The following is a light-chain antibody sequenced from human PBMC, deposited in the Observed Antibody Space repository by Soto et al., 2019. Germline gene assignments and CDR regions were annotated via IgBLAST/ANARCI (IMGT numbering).Light chain of an antibody. Sequence: EIVLTQSPGTLSLSPGERATLSCRASQSLSSSYLAWYQQRPGQAPRLLIYGASSRATGIPERFSGSGSATDFTLTISSLEPEDFAVYHCQQYGNSPPTFGGGTKVEI. CDR3: QQYGNSPPT. J-gene: IGKJ4*01. CDR2: GAS. V-gene: IGKV3-20*01. CDR1: QSLSSSY.